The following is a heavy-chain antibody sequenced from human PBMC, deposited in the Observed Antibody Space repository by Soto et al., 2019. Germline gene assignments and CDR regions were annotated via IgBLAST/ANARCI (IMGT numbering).Heavy chain of an antibody. CDR3: AKDTSSSPYYMDV. CDR2: ISGSTGTT. Sequence: EVQVLESGGGSVQPGGSLRLSCAASGFTFSNFAMSWVRHAPGQGLEWVSEISGSTGTTYYADSVKDRFIISRDNSKNMVHLQMNSLRAEDTAVYYCAKDTSSSPYYMDVWGKGTTVTVSS. CDR1: GFTFSNFA. J-gene: IGHJ6*03. D-gene: IGHD2-2*01. V-gene: IGHV3-23*01.